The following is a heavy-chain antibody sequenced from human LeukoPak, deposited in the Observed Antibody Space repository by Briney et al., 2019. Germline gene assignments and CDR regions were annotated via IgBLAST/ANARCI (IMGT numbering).Heavy chain of an antibody. CDR1: GFSISDNY. CDR3: ARGQRTAVTLYSFDF. J-gene: IGHJ4*02. D-gene: IGHD4-17*01. Sequence: GGSLRLSCAVSGFSISDNYMTWVRQAPGKGLEWVSFLFGGGDTYYGDSVKSRFAISRDNSKNTFYLQLNSLRAEDTAVYYCARGQRTAVTLYSFDFWGPGTLVSVSS. CDR2: LFGGGDT. V-gene: IGHV3-66*01.